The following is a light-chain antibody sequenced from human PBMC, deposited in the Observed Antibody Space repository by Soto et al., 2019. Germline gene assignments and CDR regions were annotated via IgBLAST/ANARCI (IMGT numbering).Light chain of an antibody. CDR1: ASDIGRYNY. CDR3: SSYTSSSTLGV. V-gene: IGLV2-8*01. Sequence: QSVLAQPPSASGSPGQSVTISCIGTASDIGRYNYVSWYQHHPGKAPKLIIYEVTKRPSGVPDRFSGSKSGNTASLTVSGLQAEDEADYYCSSYTSSSTLGVSGTGTKVTVL. CDR2: EVT. J-gene: IGLJ1*01.